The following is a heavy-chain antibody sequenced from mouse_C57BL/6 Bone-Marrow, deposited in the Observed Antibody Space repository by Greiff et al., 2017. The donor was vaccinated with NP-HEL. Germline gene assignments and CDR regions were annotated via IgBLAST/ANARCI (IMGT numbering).Heavy chain of an antibody. CDR3: ARWAMDY. Sequence: EVQLQQSGPELVKPGASVKISCKASGYSFTGYYMNWVKQSPEKSLEWIGEINPSTGGTTYNQKFKAKATLTVDKSSSTAYMQLKGLTSEDSAVYYCARWAMDYWGQGTSVTVSS. J-gene: IGHJ4*01. V-gene: IGHV1-42*01. CDR1: GYSFTGYY. CDR2: INPSTGGT.